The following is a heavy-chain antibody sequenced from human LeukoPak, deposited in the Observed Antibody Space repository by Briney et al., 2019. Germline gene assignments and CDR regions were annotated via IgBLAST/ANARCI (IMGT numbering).Heavy chain of an antibody. Sequence: ASVKVSCKASGYTFTSYYMHWVRQAPGQGLEWMGWISPNSGGTNYAQKFQGRVTMTRDTSISTAYMELSRLRSEDTAVYYCATDLVSSGWHQPDYWGQGTLVTVSS. CDR3: ATDLVSSGWHQPDY. CDR2: ISPNSGGT. V-gene: IGHV1-2*02. CDR1: GYTFTSYY. J-gene: IGHJ4*02. D-gene: IGHD6-19*01.